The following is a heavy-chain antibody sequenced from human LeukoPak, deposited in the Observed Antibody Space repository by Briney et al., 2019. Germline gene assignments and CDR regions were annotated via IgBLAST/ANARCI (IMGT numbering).Heavy chain of an antibody. CDR1: GFTFSNFG. Sequence: GGSLRLSCAASGFTFSNFGMHWVRQAPGKGLERVAVIRCDGDSKYYTDSVKGRFTISRDNSKNTLYLQMNSLRPEDTAVYYCARGPECYNFWSGYYENWGQGTLVTVSS. CDR3: ARGPECYNFWSGYYEN. V-gene: IGHV3-30*02. CDR2: IRCDGDSK. D-gene: IGHD3-3*01. J-gene: IGHJ4*02.